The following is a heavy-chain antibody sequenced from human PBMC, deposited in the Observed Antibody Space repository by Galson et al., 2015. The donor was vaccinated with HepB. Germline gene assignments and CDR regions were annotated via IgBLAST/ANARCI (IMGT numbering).Heavy chain of an antibody. V-gene: IGHV3-30*02. Sequence: SLRLSCAASGFTFSSYGMHWVRQAPGKGLEWVAFIRYDGSNKYYADSVKGRFTISRDNSKNTLYLQMNSLRAEDTAVYYCAKEALLWFGELFFDYWGQGTLVTVPS. CDR1: GFTFSSYG. CDR2: IRYDGSNK. J-gene: IGHJ4*02. D-gene: IGHD3-10*01. CDR3: AKEALLWFGELFFDY.